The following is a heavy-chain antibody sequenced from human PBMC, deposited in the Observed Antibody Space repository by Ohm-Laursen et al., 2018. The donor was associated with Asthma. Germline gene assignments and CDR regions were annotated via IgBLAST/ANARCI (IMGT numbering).Heavy chain of an antibody. D-gene: IGHD6-13*01. CDR1: GFTFSSYA. Sequence: SLRLSCAASGFTFSSYAMHRVRQAPGKGLEWVAVISYDGSNKYYADSVKGRFTISRDNSKNTLYLQMNSLRAEDTAVYYCARDPYYSSSWIYYYYGMDVWGQGTTVTVSS. CDR2: ISYDGSNK. V-gene: IGHV3-30-3*01. J-gene: IGHJ6*02. CDR3: ARDPYYSSSWIYYYYGMDV.